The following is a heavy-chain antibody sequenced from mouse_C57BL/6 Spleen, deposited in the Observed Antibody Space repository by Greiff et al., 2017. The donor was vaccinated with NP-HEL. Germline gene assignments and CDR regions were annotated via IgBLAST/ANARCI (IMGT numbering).Heavy chain of an antibody. D-gene: IGHD2-4*01. CDR3: TRTHYDYGAWFAD. CDR2: IRNKANNHAT. CDR1: GFTFSDAW. V-gene: IGHV6-6*01. Sequence: EVKVVESGGGLVQPGGSMKLSCAASGFTFSDAWMDWVRQSPEKGLAWVAEIRNKANNHATYYAESVKGRVTISRDDYKSSVYLQINSLRAEDTGIYYCTRTHYDYGAWFADWGQGTLVTVSA. J-gene: IGHJ3*01.